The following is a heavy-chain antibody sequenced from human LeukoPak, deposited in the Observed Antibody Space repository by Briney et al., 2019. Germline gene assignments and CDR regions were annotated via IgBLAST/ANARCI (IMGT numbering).Heavy chain of an antibody. CDR2: IYHSGST. J-gene: IGHJ5*02. Sequence: PSETLSLTCTVSGGSISSYYWSWIRQPPGKGLEWIGYIYHSGSTNYNPSLKSRVTISVDTSKNQFSLKLSSVTAADTAVYYCARHRCSGGSCYPMNWFDPWGQGTLVTVSS. D-gene: IGHD2-15*01. CDR3: ARHRCSGGSCYPMNWFDP. V-gene: IGHV4-59*08. CDR1: GGSISSYY.